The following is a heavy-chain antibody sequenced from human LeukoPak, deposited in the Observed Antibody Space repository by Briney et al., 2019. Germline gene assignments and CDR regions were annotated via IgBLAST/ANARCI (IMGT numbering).Heavy chain of an antibody. CDR1: GYNFATFW. V-gene: IGHV5-51*01. Sequence: HGESLKISCKGSGYNFATFWIGWVRQMPGKGLEWMGIIYPGDSDTRYSPSFQGQVTISADTSISTAYLQWSSLKASDTAMYYCASTAYGDYEFPDAFDIWGQGTMVTVSS. CDR3: ASTAYGDYEFPDAFDI. CDR2: IYPGDSDT. J-gene: IGHJ3*02. D-gene: IGHD4-17*01.